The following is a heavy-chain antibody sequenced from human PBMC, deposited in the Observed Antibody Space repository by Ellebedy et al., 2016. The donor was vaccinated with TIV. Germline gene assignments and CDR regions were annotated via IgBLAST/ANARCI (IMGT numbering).Heavy chain of an antibody. CDR3: AKDGGSSWFPNWFAP. V-gene: IGHV3-30*01. CDR2: VSYDGGDK. Sequence: GESLKISCAASGFTFRKYAMHWVRQAPGQGLEWVSIVSYDGGDKNYADSVKGRFTISRDNSENTIYLQINSLRAEDTAVYYCAKDGGSSWFPNWFAPWGQGTLVTVSS. CDR1: GFTFRKYA. D-gene: IGHD6-13*01. J-gene: IGHJ5*02.